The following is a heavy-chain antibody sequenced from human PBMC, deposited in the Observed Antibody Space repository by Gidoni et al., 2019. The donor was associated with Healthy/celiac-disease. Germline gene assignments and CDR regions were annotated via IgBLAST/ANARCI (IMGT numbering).Heavy chain of an antibody. Sequence: EVQLLESGGGLVQPGGSLRLSCAASGFTFSSYAMSWVRQAPGKGLEWVSAISGSGGSTYYADSVKGRFTISRDNSKNPLYLQMNSLRAEDTAVYYCAKASSIAARLPAELDYWGQGTLVTVSS. J-gene: IGHJ4*02. V-gene: IGHV3-23*01. CDR3: AKASSIAARLPAELDY. CDR1: GFTFSSYA. D-gene: IGHD6-6*01. CDR2: ISGSGGST.